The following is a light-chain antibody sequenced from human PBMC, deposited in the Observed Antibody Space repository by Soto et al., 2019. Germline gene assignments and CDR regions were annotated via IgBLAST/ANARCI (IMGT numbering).Light chain of an antibody. CDR1: SSDVGSYNL. CDR2: EVS. Sequence: QSVLTQPASVSGSPGQSITISCTGTSSDVGSYNLVSWYQQHPGKAPKLMIYEVSKRPSGVSNRFSGSKSGNKASLTISGLQAEDEADYYCCSYAGSSTPVVFGGGTKVTVL. J-gene: IGLJ2*01. V-gene: IGLV2-23*02. CDR3: CSYAGSSTPVV.